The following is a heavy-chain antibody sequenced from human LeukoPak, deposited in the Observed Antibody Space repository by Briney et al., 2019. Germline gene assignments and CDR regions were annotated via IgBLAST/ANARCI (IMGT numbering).Heavy chain of an antibody. D-gene: IGHD4-11*01. J-gene: IGHJ4*02. V-gene: IGHV3-20*04. Sequence: GGSLRLSCAASGFTFGDYGMSWVRQAPGKGLEWVSGINWNGGSTGYADSVKGRFTISRDNAKNSLYLQMNSLRAEDTALYYCARGGSTTVTTYVDYWGQGTLVTVSS. CDR1: GFTFGDYG. CDR2: INWNGGST. CDR3: ARGGSTTVTTYVDY.